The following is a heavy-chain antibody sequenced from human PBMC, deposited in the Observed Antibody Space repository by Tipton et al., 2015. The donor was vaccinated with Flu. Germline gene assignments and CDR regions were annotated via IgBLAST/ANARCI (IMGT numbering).Heavy chain of an antibody. J-gene: IGHJ5*02. CDR1: GYSISSGYY. CDR2: IHQSGRS. V-gene: IGHV4-38-2*02. CDR3: AKDWTTVGVNFFDH. Sequence: LRLSCGVSGYSISSGYYWGWIRQPPGKGLEWIGSIHQSGRSYFNPSLQSRVTISADTSKNQFSLILNSVTAADTAVYYCAKDWTTVGVNFFDHWGQGTLVTVSS. D-gene: IGHD4-23*01.